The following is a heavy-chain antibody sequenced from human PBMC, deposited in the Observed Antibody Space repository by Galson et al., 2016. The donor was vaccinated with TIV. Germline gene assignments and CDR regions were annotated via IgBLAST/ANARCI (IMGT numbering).Heavy chain of an antibody. Sequence: SLRLSCASSGLSVSNNYMTWVRQAPGKGPEWVSLISDGGNTYYPDSVKGRFTISRDNSKNTLYLQMNSLRVEDTAVYYCARDRVVDATYYYYYYGMDVWGQGTAVTVSS. CDR2: ISDGGNT. V-gene: IGHV3-66*02. D-gene: IGHD2-15*01. CDR3: ARDRVVDATYYYYYYGMDV. J-gene: IGHJ6*02. CDR1: GLSVSNNY.